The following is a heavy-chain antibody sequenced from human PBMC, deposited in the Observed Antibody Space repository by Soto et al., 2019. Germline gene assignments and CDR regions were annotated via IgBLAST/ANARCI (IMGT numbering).Heavy chain of an antibody. D-gene: IGHD3-3*01. CDR2: VNPKRGGT. V-gene: IGHV1-2*02. Sequence: QVLLVQSGAEVKEPGASVKVSCKTYGYTFSNYFLHWVRQAPGQGPEWMGFVNPKRGGTEYAQKFQGRVTMTRDTSINTVYLDLSRLTSDDTAIYYCARDSGIQGRFWYFDIWGRGTLVTVSS. CDR1: GYTFSNYF. CDR3: ARDSGIQGRFWYFDI. J-gene: IGHJ2*01.